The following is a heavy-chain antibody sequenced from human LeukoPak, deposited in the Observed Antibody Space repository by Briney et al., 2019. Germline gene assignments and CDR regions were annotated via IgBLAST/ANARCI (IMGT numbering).Heavy chain of an antibody. CDR1: GFTFSSFC. CDR2: IWYDGNNK. Sequence: GRSLRHFCGAAGFTFSSFCMHCVRQAPGKGLEWVAGIWYDGNNKYYADSVKGRFTISRDNSKNTLYLQMNSLRAEDTAVYYCARAFTSTGYYYVEYWGQGTLVTVSS. CDR3: ARAFTSTGYYYVEY. V-gene: IGHV3-33*01. D-gene: IGHD3-22*01. J-gene: IGHJ4*02.